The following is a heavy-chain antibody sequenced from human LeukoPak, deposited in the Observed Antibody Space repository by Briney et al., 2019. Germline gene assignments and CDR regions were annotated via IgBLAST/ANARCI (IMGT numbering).Heavy chain of an antibody. Sequence: SETLSLTCTVSGGSISSYYWSWIRQPPGKGLEWIGYIYYSGSTNYNPSLKSRVTISVDTSKNQFSLKLSSVTAADTAVYYCARRSIGGWYLYWGQGTLVTVSS. CDR3: ARRSIGGWYLY. V-gene: IGHV4-59*01. CDR2: IYYSGST. J-gene: IGHJ4*02. CDR1: GGSISSYY. D-gene: IGHD6-19*01.